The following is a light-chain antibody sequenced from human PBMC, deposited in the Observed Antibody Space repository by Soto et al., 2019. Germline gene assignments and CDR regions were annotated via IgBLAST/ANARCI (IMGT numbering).Light chain of an antibody. CDR2: DND. J-gene: IGLJ2*01. CDR1: SSNIGHNY. Sequence: QSVLTQPPSVSAAPGQKVTISCSGSSSNIGHNYVCWYQHLPGTAPKLLIFDNDKRPSGIPDRFSGSKSGTPATLDITGLQAGDEADYYCGTWDSSLSVGLFGGGTQLTVL. V-gene: IGLV1-51*01. CDR3: GTWDSSLSVGL.